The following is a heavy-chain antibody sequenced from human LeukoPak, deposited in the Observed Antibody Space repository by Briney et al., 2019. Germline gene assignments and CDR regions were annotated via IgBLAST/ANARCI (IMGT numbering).Heavy chain of an antibody. CDR2: IWYDGSNK. D-gene: IGHD4-17*01. J-gene: IGHJ4*02. CDR3: ARKDYGDYYFDY. V-gene: IGHV3-33*01. CDR1: GFTFSSYG. Sequence: GGSLRLPCAASGFTFSSYGMHWVRQAPGKGLEWVAVIWYDGSNKYYADSVKGRFTISRDNSKNTLYLQMNSLRAEDTAVYYCARKDYGDYYFDYWGQGTLVTVSS.